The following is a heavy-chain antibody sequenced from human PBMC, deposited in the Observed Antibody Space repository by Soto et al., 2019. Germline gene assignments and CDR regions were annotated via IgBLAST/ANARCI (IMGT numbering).Heavy chain of an antibody. D-gene: IGHD4-17*01. Sequence: ASVKVSCKASGYTFTSYDINWVRQATGQGLEWMGWMNPNSGNTGYAQKFQGRVTMTRNTSISTAYMELSSLRSEDTAVYYCARDNYDYGDRATNWFDPWGQGTLVTVSS. V-gene: IGHV1-8*01. CDR3: ARDNYDYGDRATNWFDP. CDR1: GYTFTSYD. J-gene: IGHJ5*02. CDR2: MNPNSGNT.